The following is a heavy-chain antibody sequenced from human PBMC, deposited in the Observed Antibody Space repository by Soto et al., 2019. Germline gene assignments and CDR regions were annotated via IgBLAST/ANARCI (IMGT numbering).Heavy chain of an antibody. Sequence: PGGSLRLSXAASGFTFSSYAMSWVRQAPGKGLEWVSAISGSGGSTYYADSVKGRFTISRDNSKNTLYLQMNSLRAEDTAVYYCAKNGQNTDWVIGLLGYFDYWGQGTLVTVSS. J-gene: IGHJ4*02. CDR1: GFTFSSYA. D-gene: IGHD3-16*01. CDR3: AKNGQNTDWVIGLLGYFDY. CDR2: ISGSGGST. V-gene: IGHV3-23*01.